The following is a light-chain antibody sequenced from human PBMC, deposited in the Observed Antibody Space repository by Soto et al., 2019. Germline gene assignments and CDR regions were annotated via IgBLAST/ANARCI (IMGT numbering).Light chain of an antibody. CDR1: QSVSTS. V-gene: IGKV3-20*01. Sequence: EVVLTQSPGTLSLSPGERATLSCRASQSVSTSVGWYQQKPGQAPRLLIYGASNRATGIPDRFSGSGSGTDFTLTISRLEPADFAVYYCQQYDRSPRTFGQGTKVEIK. J-gene: IGKJ1*01. CDR3: QQYDRSPRT. CDR2: GAS.